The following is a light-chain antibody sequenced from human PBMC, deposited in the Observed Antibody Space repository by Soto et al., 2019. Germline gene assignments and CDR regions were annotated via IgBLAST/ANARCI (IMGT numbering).Light chain of an antibody. CDR2: GAY. CDR1: QSISSTY. CDR3: QQYSGSPPLT. Sequence: ENVLTQSPGTLSLSPGERATLSCSASQSISSTYLAWYQQKPGQPPRLLMYGAYNRATGIPDRFSGSGSGTDFTLTISRLEPEDFAVYYCQQYSGSPPLTFGGGTKVEIK. J-gene: IGKJ4*01. V-gene: IGKV3-20*01.